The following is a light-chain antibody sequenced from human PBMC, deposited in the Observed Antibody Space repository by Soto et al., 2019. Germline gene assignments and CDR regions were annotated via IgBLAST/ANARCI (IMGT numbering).Light chain of an antibody. CDR1: SSNIGSNY. J-gene: IGLJ1*01. Sequence: QSVLTEPPSASGTTGQRVTIPCSGSSSNIGSNYVYWYQQLPGTAPKLLIYRNNQRPSGVPDRFSGSKSGTSASLAISGLRSEDEADYYCAAWDDSLSGSYVFGAVTKVT. V-gene: IGLV1-47*01. CDR2: RNN. CDR3: AAWDDSLSGSYV.